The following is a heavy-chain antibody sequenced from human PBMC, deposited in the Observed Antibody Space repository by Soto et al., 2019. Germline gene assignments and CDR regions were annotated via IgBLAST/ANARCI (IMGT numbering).Heavy chain of an antibody. D-gene: IGHD3-3*01. J-gene: IGHJ4*02. CDR3: AKDNRLELRFLEWLSNYFDY. Sequence: SGGSLRLSCAASGFTFSSYAMSWVRQAPGKGLEWVSAISGSGGSTYYADSVKGRFTISRDNSKNTLYLQMNSLRAEDTAVYYCAKDNRLELRFLEWLSNYFDYWGQGTLVTVSS. V-gene: IGHV3-23*01. CDR1: GFTFSSYA. CDR2: ISGSGGST.